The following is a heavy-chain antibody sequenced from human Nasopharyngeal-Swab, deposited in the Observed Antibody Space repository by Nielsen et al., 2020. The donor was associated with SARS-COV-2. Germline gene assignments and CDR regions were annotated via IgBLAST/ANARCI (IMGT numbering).Heavy chain of an antibody. CDR2: IYSGGST. J-gene: IGHJ4*02. CDR3: ARAWGTMGPAFDY. Sequence: LSLTCAASGFTVSSNYMSWVRQAPGKGLEWVSVIYSGGSTYYADSVKGRFTISRDNSKNTLYLQMNSLRAEDTAVYYCARAWGTMGPAFDYWGQGTLVTVSS. D-gene: IGHD3-10*01. CDR1: GFTVSSNY. V-gene: IGHV3-53*01.